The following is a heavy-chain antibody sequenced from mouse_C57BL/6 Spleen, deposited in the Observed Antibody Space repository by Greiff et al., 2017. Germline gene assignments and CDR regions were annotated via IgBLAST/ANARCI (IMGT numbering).Heavy chain of an antibody. CDR1: GYTFTDYN. CDR2: INPNNGGT. J-gene: IGHJ2*01. CDR3: ARVTTVVYFDY. Sequence: VQLQQPGPELVKPGASVKMSCKASGYTFTDYNMHWVKQSPGKGLEWIGNINPNNGGTSYNQKFKGKATLTVNKSSSTAYMELRSLTSEDSAVYYCARVTTVVYFDYWGQGTTLTVSS. V-gene: IGHV1-22*01. D-gene: IGHD1-1*01.